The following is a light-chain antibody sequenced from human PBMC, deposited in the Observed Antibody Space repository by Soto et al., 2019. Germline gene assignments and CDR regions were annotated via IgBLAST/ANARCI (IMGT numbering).Light chain of an antibody. CDR1: QTISNNY. Sequence: EMVLTQSPGTLTLSPGESAALSCMASQTISNNYLVRYRQKPGQAPRLHIYPLSSRAAGIPDRFSGSGAGTDFALTIARLGPEDSGVYYCQQHRNSPWTFGQGTRVEI. V-gene: IGKV3-20*01. CDR3: QQHRNSPWT. J-gene: IGKJ1*01. CDR2: PLS.